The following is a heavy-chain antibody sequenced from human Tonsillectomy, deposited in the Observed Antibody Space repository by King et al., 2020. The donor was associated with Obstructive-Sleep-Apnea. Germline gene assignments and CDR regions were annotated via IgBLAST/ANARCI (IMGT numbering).Heavy chain of an antibody. CDR1: GGSISSGGYY. Sequence: VQLQESGPGLVKPSQTLSLTCTVSGGSISSGGYYCSWIRQRPGKGLELIWCIYYSGSHYYNPSLKSRVTISVDTSKNQFSLKLSSVTAADTAVYYCARVDTTVNYYGMDVWGQGTTVTVSS. V-gene: IGHV4-31*03. CDR3: ARVDTTVNYYGMDV. J-gene: IGHJ6*02. CDR2: IYYSGSH. D-gene: IGHD4-17*01.